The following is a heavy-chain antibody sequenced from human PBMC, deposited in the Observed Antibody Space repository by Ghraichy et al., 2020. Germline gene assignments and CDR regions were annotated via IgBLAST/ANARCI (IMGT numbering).Heavy chain of an antibody. CDR1: GFPVSNNY. V-gene: IGHV3-53*01. J-gene: IGHJ4*02. Sequence: GGSLRLSCAASGFPVSNNYMSWVRQAPGKGLEWVSLIYSGGNTYYADSVKGRFTVSRDISKNTLYLQMNSLRDEDTAVYYCARAWTHCDKGVCYFDYWGQGTLLTVSS. D-gene: IGHD3-9*01. CDR3: ARAWTHCDKGVCYFDY. CDR2: IYSGGNT.